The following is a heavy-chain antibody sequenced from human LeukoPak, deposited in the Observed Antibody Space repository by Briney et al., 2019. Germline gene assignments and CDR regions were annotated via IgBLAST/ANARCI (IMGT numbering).Heavy chain of an antibody. J-gene: IGHJ3*02. CDR2: IYSGGST. CDR1: GFTVSSNY. V-gene: IGHV3-53*01. D-gene: IGHD3-16*01. CDR3: AREGYDYVWGSYGSDAFDI. Sequence: GGSLRLSCAASGFTVSSNYMSWVRQAPGKGLEWVSVIYSGGSTYYADSVKGRFTISRDNSKNTLYLQMNSLRAEDTAVYYCAREGYDYVWGSYGSDAFDIWGQGTMVTVSS.